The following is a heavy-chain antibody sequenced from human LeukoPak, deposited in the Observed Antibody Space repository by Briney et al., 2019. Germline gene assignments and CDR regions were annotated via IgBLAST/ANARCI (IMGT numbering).Heavy chain of an antibody. Sequence: VSVKVSCKASGYTFTSYDINWVRQATGQGLEWMGWMNPNSGNTGYAQKFQGRVTITRNTSISTAYMELSSLRSEDTAVYYCASGPRRYYDSSGYYYWGQGTLVTVSS. CDR1: GYTFTSYD. CDR2: MNPNSGNT. V-gene: IGHV1-8*03. D-gene: IGHD3-22*01. J-gene: IGHJ4*02. CDR3: ASGPRRYYDSSGYYY.